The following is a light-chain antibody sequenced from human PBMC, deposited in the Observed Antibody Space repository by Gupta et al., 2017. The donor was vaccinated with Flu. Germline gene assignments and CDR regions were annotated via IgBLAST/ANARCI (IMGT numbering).Light chain of an antibody. J-gene: IGLJ1*01. CDR1: SSDVGGYNN. CDR2: EVS. V-gene: IGLV2-14*01. CDR3: SSYTSSSTSYV. Sequence: QSALTQHASVSGSPGQSMTISCTGTSSDVGGYNNVSWYQQHPGKAPKLMIYEVSNRPSGVSYRFSGSKSGNTASLTISGLQADDEADYYCSSYTSSSTSYVFGTGTKVTVL.